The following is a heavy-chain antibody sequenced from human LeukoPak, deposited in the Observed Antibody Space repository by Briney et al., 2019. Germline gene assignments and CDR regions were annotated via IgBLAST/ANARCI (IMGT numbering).Heavy chain of an antibody. CDR1: GFTFSSYA. J-gene: IGHJ3*02. CDR3: AKDLGDIVVVPAATRGAFDI. V-gene: IGHV3-23*01. CDR2: ISGSGGST. Sequence: GGSLRLSCAASGFTFSSYAMSWVRQAPGKGLEWVSAISGSGGSTYYADSVKGRFTISRDNSKNTLYLQMNSLRAEDTAVYYCAKDLGDIVVVPAATRGAFDIWGQGTMVTVSS. D-gene: IGHD2-2*01.